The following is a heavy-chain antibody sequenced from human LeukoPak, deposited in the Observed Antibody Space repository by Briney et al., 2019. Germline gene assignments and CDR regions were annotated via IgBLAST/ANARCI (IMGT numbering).Heavy chain of an antibody. CDR3: AREATVNIVVVPAPNWFDP. D-gene: IGHD2-2*01. V-gene: IGHV3-21*01. CDR2: ISSSSSYI. CDR1: GFTCSSYS. Sequence: GGSLRLSGAASGFTCSSYSMIWVRHAPGKGRKGVLSISSSSSYINYADSVKGRFTISRDKAKNSLYLQMNSLSAEDTAVYYCAREATVNIVVVPAPNWFDPWGQGTLVTVSS. J-gene: IGHJ5*02.